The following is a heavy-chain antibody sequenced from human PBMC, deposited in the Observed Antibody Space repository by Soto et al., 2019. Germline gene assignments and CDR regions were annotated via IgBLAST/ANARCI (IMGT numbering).Heavy chain of an antibody. J-gene: IGHJ5*02. CDR2: TYFRSKWYN. V-gene: IGHV6-1*01. CDR1: GDSVSSNTAS. Sequence: SQTLSLTCAISGDSVSSNTASWNWIRQSPSRGLEWLGRTYFRSKWYNDYAVSVKSRIIINPDTSNNQFSLQLNSVTPEDTAVYFCARSVTTTRRYWFDPWGQGTLVTVSS. CDR3: ARSVTTTRRYWFDP. D-gene: IGHD4-17*01.